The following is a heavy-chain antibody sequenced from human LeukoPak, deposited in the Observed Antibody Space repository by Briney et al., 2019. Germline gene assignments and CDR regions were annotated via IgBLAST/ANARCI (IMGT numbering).Heavy chain of an antibody. D-gene: IGHD6-13*01. CDR2: IIPIFGTA. CDR3: ARGRIAAALSFFDY. J-gene: IGHJ4*02. CDR1: GGIFSSYA. V-gene: IGHV1-69*05. Sequence: SVKVSCKASGGIFSSYAISWVRQAPGQGLEWMGGIIPIFGTANYAQKFQGRVTITTDESTSTAYMELSSLRSEDTAVYYCARGRIAAALSFFDYWGQGTLVTVSS.